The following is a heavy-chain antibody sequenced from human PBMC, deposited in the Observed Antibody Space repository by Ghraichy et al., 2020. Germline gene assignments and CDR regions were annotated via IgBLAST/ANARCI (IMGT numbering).Heavy chain of an antibody. D-gene: IGHD3-9*01. J-gene: IGHJ4*02. CDR3: ARAKGVLRYFDWLLQYYFDY. CDR2: INHSGST. V-gene: IGHV4-34*01. CDR1: GGSFSGYY. Sequence: SCAVYGGSFSGYYWSWIRQPPGKGLEWIGEINHSGSTNYNPSLKSRVTISVDTSKNQFSLKLSSVTAADTAVYYCARAKGVLRYFDWLLQYYFDYWGQGTLVTVSS.